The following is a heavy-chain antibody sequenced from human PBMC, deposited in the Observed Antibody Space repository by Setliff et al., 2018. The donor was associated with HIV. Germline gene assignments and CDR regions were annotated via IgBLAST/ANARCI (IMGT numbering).Heavy chain of an antibody. J-gene: IGHJ6*03. V-gene: IGHV5-51*01. CDR2: IYPGDSDT. D-gene: IGHD3-10*01. CDR1: GYSFTSYW. Sequence: GASLKISCKGSGYSFTSYWIGWVRQMPGKGLEWMGIIYPGDSDTRYSPSFQGQVTISADKSISTAYLQWSSLKASDTAMYYCARHPGSGDYYYYYMDVWGKGTTVNVSS. CDR3: ARHPGSGDYYYYYMDV.